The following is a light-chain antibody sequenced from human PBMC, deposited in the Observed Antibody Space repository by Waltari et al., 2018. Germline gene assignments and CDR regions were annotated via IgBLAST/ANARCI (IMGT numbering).Light chain of an antibody. CDR2: DAS. CDR1: HSISKF. CDR3: QQRTDWLWT. V-gene: IGKV3-11*01. Sequence: EVVLTQSPATLSLSPGERATLSCRASHSISKFLAWYQQRPGQAPMLLIYDASDRPPGIPARFSGSGSGTDFTLTISSLEPEDFAVYYCQQRTDWLWTFGQGTKVEIK. J-gene: IGKJ1*01.